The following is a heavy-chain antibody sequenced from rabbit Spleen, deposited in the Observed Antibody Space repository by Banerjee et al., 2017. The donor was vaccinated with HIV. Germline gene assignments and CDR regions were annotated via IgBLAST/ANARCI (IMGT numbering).Heavy chain of an antibody. J-gene: IGHJ4*01. Sequence: QSLEESGGDLVKPGASLTLTCTASGISFSAGYYMCWVRQAPGKGLEWIACIHGGSNGNTYYASWAKGRFTISKTSSTTMTLRMTSLSAADTATYFCARAPYAGIAVYGYAQNLWGPGTLVTVS. CDR3: ARAPYAGIAVYGYAQNL. V-gene: IGHV1S40*01. CDR2: IHGGSNGNT. CDR1: GISFSAGYY. D-gene: IGHD6-1*01.